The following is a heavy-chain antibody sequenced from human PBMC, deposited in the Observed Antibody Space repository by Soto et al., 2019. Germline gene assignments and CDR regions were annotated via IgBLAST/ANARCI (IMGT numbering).Heavy chain of an antibody. D-gene: IGHD3-10*01. J-gene: IGHJ5*02. CDR1: GGSISSSNW. Sequence: QVQLQESGPGLVKPSGTLSLTCAVSGGSISSSNWWSWVRQPPGKGLEWIGEIYHSGSTNYNPSLKSRATISVDKSKNQFSLKLSSVTAADTAVYYCARDRRASYYYGSGRGNWFDPWGQGTLVTVSS. V-gene: IGHV4-4*02. CDR2: IYHSGST. CDR3: ARDRRASYYYGSGRGNWFDP.